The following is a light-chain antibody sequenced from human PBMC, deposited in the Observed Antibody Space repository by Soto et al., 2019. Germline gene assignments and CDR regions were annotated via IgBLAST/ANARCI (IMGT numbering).Light chain of an antibody. CDR2: KAS. V-gene: IGKV1-5*03. CDR3: QHYNSYSEA. J-gene: IGKJ1*01. Sequence: DIQMTQSPSTLSGSVGDRVTITCRASQTIDTYLNWYQHKPGTAPKLLIYKASTLKSGVPSRFSGSGSGTEFTLTISSLQPDDFATYYCQHYNSYSEAFGQGTKVDIK. CDR1: QTIDTY.